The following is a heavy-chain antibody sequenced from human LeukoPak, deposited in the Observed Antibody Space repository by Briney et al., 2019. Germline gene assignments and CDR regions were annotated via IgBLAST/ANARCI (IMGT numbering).Heavy chain of an antibody. CDR1: GFTFDDYA. CDR3: AREGRGSYLDH. V-gene: IGHV3-20*04. CDR2: ISGSGGST. Sequence: GGSLRLSCAASGFTFDDYAMHWVRQAPGKGLEWVSAISGSGGSTYYADSVEGRFTISRDNAKNSLYLQMNSLRAEDTAVYYCAREGRGSYLDHWGQGTLVTVSS. D-gene: IGHD1-26*01. J-gene: IGHJ4*02.